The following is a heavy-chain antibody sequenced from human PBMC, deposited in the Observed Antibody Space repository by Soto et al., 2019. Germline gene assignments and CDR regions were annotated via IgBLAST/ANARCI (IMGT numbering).Heavy chain of an antibody. CDR3: ARDMDYYYGSGTGNGHGV. J-gene: IGHJ6*02. D-gene: IGHD3-10*01. CDR1: GYSFTSYW. Sequence: GESLKISCKGSGYSFTSYWISWVRQMPGKGLEWMGRIDPSDSYTNYSPSFQGHVTISADKSISTAYLQWSRLTSDDTAVYYCARDMDYYYGSGTGNGHGVWGQGTTVTVSS. CDR2: IDPSDSYT. V-gene: IGHV5-10-1*01.